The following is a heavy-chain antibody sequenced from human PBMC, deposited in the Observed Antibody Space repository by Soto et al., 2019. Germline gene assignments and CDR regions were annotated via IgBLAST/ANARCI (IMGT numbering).Heavy chain of an antibody. V-gene: IGHV4-59*01. CDR3: ARYNSYAIDY. J-gene: IGHJ4*02. CDR1: GTSISSYY. D-gene: IGHD2-8*01. Sequence: VQLQESGPGLVKPSETLSLTCTVSGTSISSYYWSWIRQPPGKELEWIANIHYSGTTNYNPSLASRVTLSVDTSKNQFSLKMTSVTAADRAMYFCARYNSYAIDYWGRGTLVTVSS. CDR2: IHYSGTT.